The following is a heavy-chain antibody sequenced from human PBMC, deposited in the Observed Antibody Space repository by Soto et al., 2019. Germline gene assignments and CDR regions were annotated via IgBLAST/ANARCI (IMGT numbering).Heavy chain of an antibody. D-gene: IGHD2-21*01. V-gene: IGHV3-33*01. CDR1: GFTFSSYG. Sequence: QPGGSLRLSCAASGFTFSSYGMHWVRQAPGKGLEWVAVIWYDGNKKYYADSVKGRFTISRDNSKNTLYVQMTSLRAEDTAVYYCARGLHSLFDYWGQGTLVTVS. CDR3: ARGLHSLFDY. J-gene: IGHJ4*02. CDR2: IWYDGNKK.